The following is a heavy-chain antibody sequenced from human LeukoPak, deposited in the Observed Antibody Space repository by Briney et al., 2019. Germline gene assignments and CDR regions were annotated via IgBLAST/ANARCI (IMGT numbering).Heavy chain of an antibody. CDR2: IKSKTDGGTT. Sequence: PGGSLRLSCAASGFTFSNAWMSWVRQAPGKGLEWVGRIKSKTDGGTTDYAAPVKGRFTISRDDSKNTLYLQMNSLKTEDTAVYYCTTEPLRFLERLLPRYYYYGMDVWGQGTTVTVSS. V-gene: IGHV3-15*01. CDR3: TTEPLRFLERLLPRYYYYGMDV. J-gene: IGHJ6*02. CDR1: GFTFSNAW. D-gene: IGHD3-3*01.